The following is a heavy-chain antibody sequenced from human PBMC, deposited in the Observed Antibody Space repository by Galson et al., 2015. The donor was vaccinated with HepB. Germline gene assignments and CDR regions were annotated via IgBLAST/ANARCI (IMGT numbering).Heavy chain of an antibody. Sequence: SLRLSCAGSGFVFRHHAMAWIRQASGKGLEWVSGINGRGSTRSYSDAVKGRFSISRDNSKDTVFFQMDNLRAEDTAVYYCVKEGSWFGGDWFDPWGQGALVTVS. CDR2: INGRGSTR. CDR3: VKEGSWFGGDWFDP. J-gene: IGHJ5*02. CDR1: GFVFRHHA. D-gene: IGHD3-16*01. V-gene: IGHV3-23*01.